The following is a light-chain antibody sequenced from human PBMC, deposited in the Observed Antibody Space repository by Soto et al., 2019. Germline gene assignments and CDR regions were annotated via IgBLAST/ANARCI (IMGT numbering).Light chain of an antibody. CDR3: QQRSNSPPWIT. V-gene: IGKV3-11*01. J-gene: IGKJ5*01. CDR1: QSFRGL. CDR2: DAS. Sequence: ESVMTQSQATLSLSQGERATLSCRASQSFRGLLAWYQQKPGQAPRLLIYDASNRATGIPAKFSGSGSGTDFTLTISSLEPEDSAVYYCQQRSNSPPWITFRPGTPLQT.